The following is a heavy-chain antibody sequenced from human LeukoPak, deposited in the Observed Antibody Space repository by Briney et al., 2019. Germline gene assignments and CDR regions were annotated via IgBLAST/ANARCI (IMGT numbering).Heavy chain of an antibody. CDR3: VGELELGNAFDI. Sequence: ASVKVSCKVSGYTLTELSMHWVRQAPGKGLEWMGGFDPEDGETIYAQKFQGRVTMTEDTSTDTAYMELSSLRSEDTAVYYCVGELELGNAFDIWGQGTMVTVSS. CDR1: GYTLTELS. J-gene: IGHJ3*02. V-gene: IGHV1-24*01. CDR2: FDPEDGET. D-gene: IGHD1-7*01.